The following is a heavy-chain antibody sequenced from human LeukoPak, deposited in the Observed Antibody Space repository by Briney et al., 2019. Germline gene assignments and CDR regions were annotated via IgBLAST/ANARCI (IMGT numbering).Heavy chain of an antibody. Sequence: GASVKVSCKASGYTFTGYYMHWVRQAPGQGLEWMGWINPNSGGTNYAQKFQGRVTMTRDTSISTAYMELSRLRSDDTAVYYRARVSNSSPTFDYWGQGTLVTVSS. CDR2: INPNSGGT. D-gene: IGHD6-13*01. J-gene: IGHJ4*02. CDR3: ARVSNSSPTFDY. CDR1: GYTFTGYY. V-gene: IGHV1-2*02.